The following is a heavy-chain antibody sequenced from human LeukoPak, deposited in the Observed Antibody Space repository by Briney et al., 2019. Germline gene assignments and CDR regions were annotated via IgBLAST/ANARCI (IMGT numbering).Heavy chain of an antibody. V-gene: IGHV1-18*01. CDR2: ISAYNGNT. CDR3: AREAELTIFGVVIPENWYFDL. Sequence: ASVKVSCKASGYTFTSYGISWVRQAPGQGLEWMGWISAYNGNTNYAQKLQGRVTMTTDTSTSTAYMELRSLRSEDTAVYYCAREAELTIFGVVIPENWYFDLWGRGTLVTVSS. D-gene: IGHD3-3*01. J-gene: IGHJ2*01. CDR1: GYTFTSYG.